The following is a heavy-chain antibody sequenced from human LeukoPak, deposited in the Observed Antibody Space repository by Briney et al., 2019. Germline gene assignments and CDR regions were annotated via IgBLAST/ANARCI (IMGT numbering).Heavy chain of an antibody. J-gene: IGHJ2*01. CDR1: GYTFTSYY. Sequence: ASVKVSCKASGYTFTSYYMHWVRQAPGQGLEWMGIINPSGGSTNYAQKFQGRVTITADESTSTAYMELSSLRSEDTAVYYCARRPEGATGHLGYFDLWGRGTLVTVSS. V-gene: IGHV1-46*01. CDR2: INPSGGST. D-gene: IGHD1-26*01. CDR3: ARRPEGATGHLGYFDL.